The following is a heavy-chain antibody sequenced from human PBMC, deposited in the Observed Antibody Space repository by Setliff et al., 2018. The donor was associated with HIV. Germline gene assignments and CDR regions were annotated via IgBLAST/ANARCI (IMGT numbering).Heavy chain of an antibody. CDR2: IYYRGST. V-gene: IGHV4-59*12. CDR3: ARGSYYYYNMDV. Sequence: SETLSLTCIVSGGSIRSYYWSWIGQPPGKGLEWIGYIYYRGSTNYNPSIKSRVTMSVSPSKNQFSLKLTPVTAADTSVYYCARGSYYYYNMDVWGKGTTVTVSS. J-gene: IGHJ6*04. CDR1: GGSIRSYY.